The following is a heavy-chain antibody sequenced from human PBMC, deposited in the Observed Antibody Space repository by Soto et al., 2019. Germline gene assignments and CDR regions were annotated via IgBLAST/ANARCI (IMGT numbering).Heavy chain of an antibody. D-gene: IGHD3-10*01. CDR1: GYTFTSYG. J-gene: IGHJ6*02. CDR3: ARDKKGLLWFGELLYYYYYGMDV. CDR2: MNPNSGNT. V-gene: IGHV1-8*02. Sequence: ASVKVSCKASGYTFTSYGISWVRQAPGQGLEWMGWMNPNSGNTGYAQKFQGWVTMTRDTSISTAYMELSRLRSDDTAVYYCARDKKGLLWFGELLYYYYYGMDVWGQGTTVTVSS.